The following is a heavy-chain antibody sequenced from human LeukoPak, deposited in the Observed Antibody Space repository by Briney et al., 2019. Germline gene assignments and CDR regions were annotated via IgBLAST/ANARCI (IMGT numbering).Heavy chain of an antibody. Sequence: GASVKVSCKASGYTFTSYDINWVRQATGQGLEWMGWMNPNSGNTGYAQKFQGRVTITRNTSISTAYMELRSLRSDDTAVYYCARDLEGSDIDYWGQGTLVTVSS. CDR1: GYTFTSYD. V-gene: IGHV1-8*01. J-gene: IGHJ4*02. CDR2: MNPNSGNT. D-gene: IGHD6-19*01. CDR3: ARDLEGSDIDY.